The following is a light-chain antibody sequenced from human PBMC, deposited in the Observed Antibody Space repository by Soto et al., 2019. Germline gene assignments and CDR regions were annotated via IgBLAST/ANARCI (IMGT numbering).Light chain of an antibody. CDR1: QGISSY. Sequence: DIPLTQSPSFLSASVGDRVTITCRASQGISSYLAWYQQKPGKAPKLLIYAASTLQSGVPSRFSGSGSGTEFTLIISSLQPEDFATYYCQQHSSFPRTFGQGPKVEIK. V-gene: IGKV1-9*01. CDR2: AAS. J-gene: IGKJ1*01. CDR3: QQHSSFPRT.